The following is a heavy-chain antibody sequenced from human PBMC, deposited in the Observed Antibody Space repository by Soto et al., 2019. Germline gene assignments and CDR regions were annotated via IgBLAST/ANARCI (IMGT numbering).Heavy chain of an antibody. CDR3: ARGIRGYYGVDV. V-gene: IGHV3-74*01. Sequence: EVQLVESGGGLVQPGGSLRLSCAASGFTFSNYWIHWVRQAPGKGLVWVSRINGDGTTTDYADSVKGRFTISRDNAKNTVDLQMNSLRVEEAAVYYCARGIRGYYGVDVWGQGTTVTVSS. J-gene: IGHJ6*02. CDR1: GFTFSNYW. CDR2: INGDGTTT. D-gene: IGHD1-20*01.